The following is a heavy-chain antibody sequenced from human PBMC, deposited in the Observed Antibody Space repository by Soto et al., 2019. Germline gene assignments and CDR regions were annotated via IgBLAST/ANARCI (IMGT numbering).Heavy chain of an antibody. CDR1: GFTFSSYA. V-gene: IGHV3-30-3*01. CDR2: ISYDGSNK. Sequence: QVQLVESGGGVVQPGRSLRLSCAASGFTFSSYAMHWVRQAPGKGLEWVAVISYDGSNKYYADSVKGRFTISRDNSKNPLYLQMNSLRAEDTAVYYCARSAIPPYYYYGMDVWGQGTTVTVSS. J-gene: IGHJ6*02. CDR3: ARSAIPPYYYYGMDV. D-gene: IGHD5-18*01.